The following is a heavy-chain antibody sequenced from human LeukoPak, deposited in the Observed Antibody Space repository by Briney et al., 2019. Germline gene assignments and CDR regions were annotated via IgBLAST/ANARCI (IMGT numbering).Heavy chain of an antibody. Sequence: GASVKVSCKASGYTFTDYYIHWVRQAPGQGLEWMGWINTNTGNPTYAQGFTGRFVFSLDTSVSTAYLQISSLKAEDTAVYYCARNNYYDSSGYYYYYYYGMDVWGQGTTVTVSS. CDR2: INTNTGNP. CDR3: ARNNYYDSSGYYYYYYYGMDV. CDR1: GYTFTDYY. J-gene: IGHJ6*02. V-gene: IGHV7-4-1*02. D-gene: IGHD3-22*01.